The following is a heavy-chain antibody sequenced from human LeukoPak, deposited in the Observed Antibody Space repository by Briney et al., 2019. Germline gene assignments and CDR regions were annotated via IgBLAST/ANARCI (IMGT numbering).Heavy chain of an antibody. Sequence: GGSLRLSCAASGFTFSSYGMHWVRQAPGKGLEWVAVISYDGSNKYYADSVKGRFTISRDNSKNTLYLQMNSLRAEDTAVYYCVKDCGLGGNRDYWGQGTLVTVSS. CDR2: ISYDGSNK. D-gene: IGHD4-23*01. V-gene: IGHV3-30*18. CDR1: GFTFSSYG. CDR3: VKDCGLGGNRDY. J-gene: IGHJ4*02.